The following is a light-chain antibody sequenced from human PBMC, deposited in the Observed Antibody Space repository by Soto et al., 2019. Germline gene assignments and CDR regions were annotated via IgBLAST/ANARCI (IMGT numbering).Light chain of an antibody. Sequence: QAVVTQEPSLTVSPGGTVTLTCGSNTGAVTSGHYPYWFQQKPGQAPRTLIYDTSNKHSWTPARFSGSLLGGKAALTLSGAQPEDEAEYYCSLSYSGARPVFGGGTKVTVL. CDR3: SLSYSGARPV. CDR1: TGAVTSGHY. V-gene: IGLV7-46*01. J-gene: IGLJ2*01. CDR2: DTS.